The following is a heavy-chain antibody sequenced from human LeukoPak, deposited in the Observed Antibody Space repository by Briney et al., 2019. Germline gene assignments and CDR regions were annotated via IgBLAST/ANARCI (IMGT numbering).Heavy chain of an antibody. CDR3: ARDRDWAFDY. CDR1: GFTFSDYG. V-gene: IGHV3-48*04. CDR2: ISGSGSPT. Sequence: PGGSLRLSCAASGFTFSDYGMNWVRQAPGKGLEWVSYISGSGSPTDYPDSVKGRFTISRDNAKNSLYLQMNSLRAEDTAVYYCARDRDWAFDYWGQGTLVTVSS. D-gene: IGHD3-9*01. J-gene: IGHJ4*02.